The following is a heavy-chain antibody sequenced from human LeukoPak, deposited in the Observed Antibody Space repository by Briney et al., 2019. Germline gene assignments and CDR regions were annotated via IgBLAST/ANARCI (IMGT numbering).Heavy chain of an antibody. CDR1: GYTFTGHY. CDR3: ARQATLLYYFDY. CDR2: INPNSGGT. V-gene: IGHV1-2*02. D-gene: IGHD1-1*01. Sequence: ASVKVSCKASGYTFTGHYMHWVRQAPGQGLEWMGWINPNSGGTNYAQKFQGRVTMTRDTSISTAYMELSRLRSDDTAVYYCARQATLLYYFDYWGQGTLVTVSS. J-gene: IGHJ4*02.